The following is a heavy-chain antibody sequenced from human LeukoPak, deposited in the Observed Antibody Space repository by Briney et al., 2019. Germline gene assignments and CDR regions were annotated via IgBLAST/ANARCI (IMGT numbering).Heavy chain of an antibody. D-gene: IGHD5-12*01. CDR3: ARQTNSGYDWRFDS. V-gene: IGHV4-34*01. CDR1: GGSFSGYS. CDR2: INHSGSA. Sequence: PSETLSLTCAVYGGSFSGYSWSWIRQPPGKGLEWIGEINHSGSANYNPSLKSRVTMSVDTSKSQFSLRLSSVTAADTALYYCARQTNSGYDWRFDSWGQVTLVTVSS. J-gene: IGHJ4*02.